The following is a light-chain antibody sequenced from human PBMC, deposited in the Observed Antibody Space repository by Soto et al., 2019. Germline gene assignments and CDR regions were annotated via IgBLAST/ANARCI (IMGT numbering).Light chain of an antibody. CDR1: SGSIASNY. J-gene: IGLJ2*01. Sequence: NFMLTQPHSVSESPGKTVIISCSRSSGSIASNYVQWYQQRPGSSPIIVISEDNERPSGVPDRFSGSIDISSNSASLTISGLKPEDEADYYCQSYDSRNQIFGGGTTLTVL. CDR2: EDN. CDR3: QSYDSRNQI. V-gene: IGLV6-57*01.